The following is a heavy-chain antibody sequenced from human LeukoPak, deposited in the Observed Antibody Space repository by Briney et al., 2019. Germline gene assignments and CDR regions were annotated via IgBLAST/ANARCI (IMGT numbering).Heavy chain of an antibody. J-gene: IGHJ4*02. V-gene: IGHV4-39*01. CDR2: IYYSGST. D-gene: IGHD3-16*02. CDR3: ARTPYYDYVRGSYRYELYFFDY. Sequence: SETLSLTCTVSGGSIRSYYWGWIRQPPGKDLEWIGSIYYSGSTFYNPSPKSRVTISVDTSKNQFSLNVSSVTAADTAVYYCARTPYYDYVRGSYRYELYFFDYWGQGTLVTVSS. CDR1: GGSIRSYY.